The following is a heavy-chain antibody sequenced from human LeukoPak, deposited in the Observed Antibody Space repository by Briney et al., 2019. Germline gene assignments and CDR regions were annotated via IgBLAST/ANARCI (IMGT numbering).Heavy chain of an antibody. CDR1: GLTFNSYA. J-gene: IGHJ5*02. D-gene: IGHD4/OR15-4a*01. CDR3: AMLKNP. Sequence: PGGSLRLSCAASGLTFNSYAMHWVRQAPGKGLEWVAVISYDGSNKYYADSVKGRFTISRDNSKNTLYLQMNSLRAEDTAVYYCAMLKNPWGQGTLVTVSS. V-gene: IGHV3-30-3*01. CDR2: ISYDGSNK.